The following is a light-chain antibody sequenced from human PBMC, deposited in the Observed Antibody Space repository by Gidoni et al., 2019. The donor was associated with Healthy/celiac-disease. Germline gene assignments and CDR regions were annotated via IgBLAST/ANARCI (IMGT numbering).Light chain of an antibody. CDR2: AAS. V-gene: IGKV1-39*01. CDR1: QSISSY. J-gene: IGKJ3*01. CDR3: QQSYSTLFT. Sequence: DIQMTQSPSSLSASVGDRVTITCRASQSISSYLNWYQQKPGQAPKLLIYAASSLQSGVPSRFSGSGSGTDFTPTISSLQPEDFATYYCQQSYSTLFTFGPGTKVDIK.